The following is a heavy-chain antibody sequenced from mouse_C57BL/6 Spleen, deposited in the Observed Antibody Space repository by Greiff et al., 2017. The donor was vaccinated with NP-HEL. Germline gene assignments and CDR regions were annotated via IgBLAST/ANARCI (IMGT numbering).Heavy chain of an antibody. CDR3: ARMTTGYFDY. V-gene: IGHV5-17*01. D-gene: IGHD2-13*01. CDR1: GFTFSDSG. CDR2: ISSGSGTI. J-gene: IGHJ2*01. Sequence: EVQGVESGGGLVKPGGSLKLSCAASGFTFSDSGMHWVRQAPEKGLEWVAYISSGSGTIYSADTVKGRFTISRDNAKNTLFLQMTSLRSEDTAMYYCARMTTGYFDYWGQGTTLTVSS.